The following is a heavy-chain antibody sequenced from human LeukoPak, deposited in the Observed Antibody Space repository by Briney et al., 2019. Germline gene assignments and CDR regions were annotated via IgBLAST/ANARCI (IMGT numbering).Heavy chain of an antibody. CDR2: INHSGST. V-gene: IGHV4-34*01. CDR1: GGSFSGYY. Sequence: PSETLSLTCAVYGGSFSGYYWSWIRQPPGKGLEWIGEINHSGSTNYNPSLKSRVTISVDTSKNQFSLKLSSVTAADTAVYYCASLGKKAIYGGWLPNFSYWGQGTLVTVSS. D-gene: IGHD6-19*01. CDR3: ASLGKKAIYGGWLPNFSY. J-gene: IGHJ4*02.